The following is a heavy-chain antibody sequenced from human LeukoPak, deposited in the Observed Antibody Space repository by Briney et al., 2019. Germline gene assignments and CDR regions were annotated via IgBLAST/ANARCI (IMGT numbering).Heavy chain of an antibody. CDR3: ARAAAGIAVADPLEY. J-gene: IGHJ4*02. V-gene: IGHV1-18*01. Sequence: GSSVNVSFKATGCTFTSYGINWVGQAAGQGREWMGWISAYNGNTNYAQKLQGRVTMPSDTSTRTAYMELRSLRSDDTAVYYSARAAAGIAVADPLEYWGQGALVTVSS. CDR2: ISAYNGNT. CDR1: GCTFTSYG. D-gene: IGHD6-19*01.